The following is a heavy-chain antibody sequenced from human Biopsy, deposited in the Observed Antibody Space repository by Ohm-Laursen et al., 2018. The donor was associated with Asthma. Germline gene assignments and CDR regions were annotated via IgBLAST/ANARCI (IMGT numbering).Heavy chain of an antibody. CDR3: VRHQYSSSWSTFDY. Sequence: SQTLSLTCTVSGGSITSSSYYWGWIRQPPGKGMEWIGSMYHSGSPYYHPSLKSRATISADTSKNQSSLKMSSVTAADTAVYFCVRHQYSSSWSTFDYWGQGALVTVSS. CDR2: MYHSGSP. V-gene: IGHV4-39*01. J-gene: IGHJ4*02. D-gene: IGHD3-22*01. CDR1: GGSITSSSYY.